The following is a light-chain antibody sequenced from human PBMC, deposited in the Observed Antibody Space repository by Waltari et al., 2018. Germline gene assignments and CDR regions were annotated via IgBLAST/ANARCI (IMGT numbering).Light chain of an antibody. CDR3: QTWGAGIRV. Sequence: QLVLTQSPSASASLGASVKLTYTLSSGHSTYAIAWHQQQPEKGPRYLMKINRDGSHIKGDGIPDRFSGSRSGAELYLTISSLQSEDEADYYCQTWGAGIRVFGGGTKLTVL. CDR1: SGHSTYA. CDR2: INRDGSH. J-gene: IGLJ3*02. V-gene: IGLV4-69*01.